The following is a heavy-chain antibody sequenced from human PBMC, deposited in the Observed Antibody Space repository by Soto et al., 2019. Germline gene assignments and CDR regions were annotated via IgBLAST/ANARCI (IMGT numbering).Heavy chain of an antibody. J-gene: IGHJ5*02. CDR2: IYYSGST. D-gene: IGHD6-19*01. Sequence: SETQPLTYTVSGGYIRSYYWSWIRQPPGKGLEWIGYIYYSGSTNYNPSLKSRVTISVDTSKNQFSLKLRSVTAADTAVYYCARAXLYSSLVRRDNWFDPWGQGTLVTVSS. CDR1: GGYIRSYY. V-gene: IGHV4-59*01. CDR3: ARAXLYSSLVRRDNWFDP.